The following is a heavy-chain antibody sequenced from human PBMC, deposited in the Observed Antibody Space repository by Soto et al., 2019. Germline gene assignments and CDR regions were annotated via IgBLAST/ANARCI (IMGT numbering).Heavy chain of an antibody. V-gene: IGHV5-51*01. CDR3: ARDQFSGDSSGPHY. CDR1: GYSFSRYW. CDR2: IYPGDSDT. D-gene: IGHD3-22*01. Sequence: LKISCKGSGYSFSRYWIAWVLQTPGKGLEWMGLIYPGDSDTRYSPSFQGQVTISADNSSTTADLQWSSLKASDTAIYYCARDQFSGDSSGPHYWGQGTLVTVSS. J-gene: IGHJ4*02.